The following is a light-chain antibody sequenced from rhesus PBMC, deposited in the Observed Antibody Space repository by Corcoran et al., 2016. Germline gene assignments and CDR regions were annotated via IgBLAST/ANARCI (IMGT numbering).Light chain of an antibody. CDR2: SAY. J-gene: IGKJ2*01. CDR1: ESVGSY. V-gene: IGKV3-40*03. Sequence: EIVMTQSPATLSLSPGETATLSCRARESVGSYLAWYQQKHGQAPKLLVHSAYFRATGIPDRVSGSVSRTEFTLTISSLEPEDVGVYHCQQYNDLLSFGQGTKVEIK. CDR3: QQYNDLLS.